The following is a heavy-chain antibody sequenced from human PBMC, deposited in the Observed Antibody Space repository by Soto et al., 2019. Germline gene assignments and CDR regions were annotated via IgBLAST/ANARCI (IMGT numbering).Heavy chain of an antibody. Sequence: QVKLVQSGAELKKPGASVKVSCKASGYTFSSYGMSWVRQAPGQGLEWMGWVSANNGHTNYAQKFQGRVLMTTDTSATTVYMELRSLTSADMAVYYCARDAWAGYSSGWYNYWGQGTLVTVSS. CDR2: VSANNGHT. J-gene: IGHJ4*02. CDR1: GYTFSSYG. D-gene: IGHD6-19*01. CDR3: ARDAWAGYSSGWYNY. V-gene: IGHV1-18*03.